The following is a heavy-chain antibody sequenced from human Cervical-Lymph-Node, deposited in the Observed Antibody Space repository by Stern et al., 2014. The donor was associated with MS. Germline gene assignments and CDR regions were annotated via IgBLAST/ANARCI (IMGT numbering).Heavy chain of an antibody. D-gene: IGHD2-15*01. V-gene: IGHV2-5*02. CDR3: ARDRGYCSGGSCYSYYYYGMDV. J-gene: IGHJ6*02. Sequence: QVTLRESGPTLVKPTQTLTLTCTFSGFSLSTSGVGVGWIRQPPGKALEWLALIYWDDAKRYSPSLKSRLTITKDTSKNQVVLTMTNMDPVDTATYYCARDRGYCSGGSCYSYYYYGMDVWGQGTTVTVSS. CDR1: GFSLSTSGVG. CDR2: IYWDDAK.